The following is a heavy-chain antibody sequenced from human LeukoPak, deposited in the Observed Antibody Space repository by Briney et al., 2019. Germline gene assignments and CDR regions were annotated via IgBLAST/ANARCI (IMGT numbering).Heavy chain of an antibody. CDR2: IYYAGNT. Sequence: SETLSLTCIVSGGSTSSISHHWGWIRQPPGKGLEWIASIYYAGNTYYNPSLKSRLTISIDTPKNQFSLKLSSVTAADTAVYYCTRETNSAVDYWGQGTLVTVSP. V-gene: IGHV4-39*02. J-gene: IGHJ4*02. D-gene: IGHD1-14*01. CDR3: TRETNSAVDY. CDR1: GGSTSSISHH.